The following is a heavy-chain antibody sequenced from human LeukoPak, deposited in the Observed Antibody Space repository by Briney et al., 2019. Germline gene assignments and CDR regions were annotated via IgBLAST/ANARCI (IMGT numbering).Heavy chain of an antibody. J-gene: IGHJ6*03. D-gene: IGHD5-18*01. Sequence: GGSLRLSCAASGITFSMYSMNWVRQAPGKGLEWVTVISYDGNNKYYADSVKGRFTISRDNSMNTLYLQMNSLRAEDTAVYYCARTSDTVYRYYYYYMDVWGKGTTVTVSS. V-gene: IGHV3-30*03. CDR1: GITFSMYS. CDR3: ARTSDTVYRYYYYYMDV. CDR2: ISYDGNNK.